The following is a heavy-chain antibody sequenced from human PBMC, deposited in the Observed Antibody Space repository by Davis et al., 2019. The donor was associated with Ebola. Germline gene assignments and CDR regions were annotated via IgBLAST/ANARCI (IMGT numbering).Heavy chain of an antibody. J-gene: IGHJ6*02. Sequence: GESLKISCAASGFTFSSYAMSWVRQAPGKGLEWVSVIYSGGSTYYADSVKGRFTISRDNSKNTMDLQMNSLRPEDTAVYYCAKDWRYDSKLRKSYYYGMDVWGQGTTVTVSS. CDR1: GFTFSSYA. CDR2: IYSGGST. CDR3: AKDWRYDSKLRKSYYYGMDV. V-gene: IGHV3-66*02. D-gene: IGHD3-22*01.